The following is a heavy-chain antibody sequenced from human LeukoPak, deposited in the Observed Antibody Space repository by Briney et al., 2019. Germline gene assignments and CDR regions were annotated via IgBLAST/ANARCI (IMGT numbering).Heavy chain of an antibody. Sequence: ASVKVSCKASVYSFTSYGISWVRQAPGQGLEWMGWLSTYNGNTNYAQKLQGRVTMTTDTSASTAYMELRSLRSDDTAVYYCARASYDILTGYYIGSLDAFDIWGQGTMVTVSS. CDR1: VYSFTSYG. CDR2: LSTYNGNT. CDR3: ARASYDILTGYYIGSLDAFDI. D-gene: IGHD3-9*01. V-gene: IGHV1-18*01. J-gene: IGHJ3*02.